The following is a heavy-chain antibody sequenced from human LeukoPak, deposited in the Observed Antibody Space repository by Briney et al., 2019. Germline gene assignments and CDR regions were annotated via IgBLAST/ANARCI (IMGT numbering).Heavy chain of an antibody. CDR2: IYPGDSDT. Sequence: GESLKISCKGSGYSFTSYWIGWVRQMPGKGLEWMGIIYPGDSDTRYSPSFQGRVTISADKSISTAYLQWSSLKASDTAMYYCARHEVTVAGSFDSWGQGTLVTVSS. D-gene: IGHD6-13*01. V-gene: IGHV5-51*01. J-gene: IGHJ4*02. CDR1: GYSFTSYW. CDR3: ARHEVTVAGSFDS.